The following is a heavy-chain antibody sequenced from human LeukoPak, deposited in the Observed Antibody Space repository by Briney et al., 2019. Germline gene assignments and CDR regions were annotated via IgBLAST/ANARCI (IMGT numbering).Heavy chain of an antibody. CDR1: GGTFSSYA. CDR2: IIPIFGTA. V-gene: IGHV1-69*13. J-gene: IGHJ4*02. D-gene: IGHD3-3*01. CDR3: ARGVTYYDFWSGYPSDYLDY. Sequence: GASVKVSCKASGGTFSSYAISWVRQAPGQGLEWMGGIIPIFGTANYAQKFQGRVTITADESTSTAYMELSSLRSEDTAVYYCARGVTYYDFWSGYPSDYLDYWGQGTLVTVSS.